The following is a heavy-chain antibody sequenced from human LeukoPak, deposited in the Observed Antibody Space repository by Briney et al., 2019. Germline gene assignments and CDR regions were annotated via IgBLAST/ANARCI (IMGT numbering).Heavy chain of an antibody. CDR3: ARVTYDSSGYYLDY. V-gene: IGHV1-2*02. Sequence: ASVKVSCKAPGYTFTGYYIHWVRQAPGQGLEWMGWINPYSGDINSAQKFQGRVTMTRDTSISTAYMELSRLRSDDTAVYYCARVTYDSSGYYLDYWGQGTLVTVSS. CDR1: GYTFTGYY. D-gene: IGHD3-22*01. CDR2: INPYSGDI. J-gene: IGHJ4*02.